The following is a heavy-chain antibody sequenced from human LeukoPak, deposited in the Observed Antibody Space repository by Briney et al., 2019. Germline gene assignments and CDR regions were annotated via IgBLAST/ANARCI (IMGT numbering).Heavy chain of an antibody. CDR3: ARESGDSNFDY. D-gene: IGHD6-13*01. CDR2: IYYSGST. J-gene: IGHJ4*02. Sequence: QPSETLSLTCTVSGGSISSYYWSWIRQPPGKGLEWIGYIYYSGSTNYNPSLKSRVTISVDTSKNQLSLKLSSVTAADTAVYYCARESGDSNFDYWGQGTLVTVSS. V-gene: IGHV4-59*01. CDR1: GGSISSYY.